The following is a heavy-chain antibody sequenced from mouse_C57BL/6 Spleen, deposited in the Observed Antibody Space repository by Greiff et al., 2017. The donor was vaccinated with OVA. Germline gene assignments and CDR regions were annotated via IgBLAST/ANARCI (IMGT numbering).Heavy chain of an antibody. Sequence: QVQLQQSGAELVRPGASVTLSCKASGYTFTDYEMHWVKQTPVHGLEWIGAIDPETGGTAYNQKFKGKAILTADKSSSTASMELRSLTSEDSAVYYCTRDYGSSPWFAYWGQGTLVTVSA. CDR1: GYTFTDYE. D-gene: IGHD1-1*01. CDR2: IDPETGGT. CDR3: TRDYGSSPWFAY. V-gene: IGHV1-15*01. J-gene: IGHJ3*01.